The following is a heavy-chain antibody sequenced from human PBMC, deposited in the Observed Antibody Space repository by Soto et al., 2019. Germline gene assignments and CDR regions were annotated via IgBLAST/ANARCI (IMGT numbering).Heavy chain of an antibody. D-gene: IGHD5-12*01. CDR1: GYTFTTYG. Sequence: QVQLVQSGAEVKKPGASVKVSCKASGYTFTTYGIIWVRQARGQGLEWMGWISTYSGNTAYAQKFQGRVTMTTDTSTNTAYMELRSLRSDDTAVYYCARSEYDASGYSSRWCDPWCQGTLVTVSS. CDR2: ISTYSGNT. J-gene: IGHJ5*02. CDR3: ARSEYDASGYSSRWCDP. V-gene: IGHV1-18*01.